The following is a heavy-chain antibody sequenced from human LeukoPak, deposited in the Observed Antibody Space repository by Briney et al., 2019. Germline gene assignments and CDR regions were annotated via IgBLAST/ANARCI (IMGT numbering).Heavy chain of an antibody. CDR1: GFTFSSYR. Sequence: QPGGSLRLSCAASGFTFSSYRMSWVRQAPGKGLEWVANIKQDGGEKYYVGSVKGRFTVSRDNAKNSLYLQMNSLRAEDTAVYYCAREWNYYGSGIMDVWGKGTTVTVSS. V-gene: IGHV3-7*01. D-gene: IGHD3-10*01. CDR2: IKQDGGEK. J-gene: IGHJ6*04. CDR3: AREWNYYGSGIMDV.